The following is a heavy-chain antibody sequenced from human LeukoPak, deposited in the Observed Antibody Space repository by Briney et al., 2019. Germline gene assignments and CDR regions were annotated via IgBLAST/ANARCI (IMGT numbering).Heavy chain of an antibody. CDR3: AKDSHVVVVAGFFDY. CDR2: ISGSGGST. D-gene: IGHD2-15*01. Sequence: GGSLRLSCAASGFTFDDYGMSWVRQGPGKGLEWLSGISGSGGSTYYADSVKGRFTISRDNSKNTLYLQMNSLRAEDTAVYYCAKDSHVVVVAGFFDYWGQGTLVTVSS. CDR1: GFTFDDYG. J-gene: IGHJ4*02. V-gene: IGHV3-23*01.